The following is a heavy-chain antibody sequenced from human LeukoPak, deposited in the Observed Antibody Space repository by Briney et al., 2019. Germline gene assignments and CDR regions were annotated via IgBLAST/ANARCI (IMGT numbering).Heavy chain of an antibody. Sequence: SVKVSCKASGGTFSTYDISWVRQAPGQGLGWMGGIIPIIGTANYAQKFQGRVTITTDESTTTAYMDLSSLRSEDTAMYYCASYYYGSGNYYTGFDYWGQGTLVTVSS. D-gene: IGHD3-10*01. CDR2: IIPIIGTA. CDR3: ASYYYGSGNYYTGFDY. V-gene: IGHV1-69*05. CDR1: GGTFSTYD. J-gene: IGHJ4*02.